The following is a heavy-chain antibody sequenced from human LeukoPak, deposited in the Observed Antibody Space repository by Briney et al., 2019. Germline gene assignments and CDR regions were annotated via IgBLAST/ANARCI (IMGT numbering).Heavy chain of an antibody. CDR3: ARGHTMYY. J-gene: IGHJ4*02. D-gene: IGHD3-10*02. CDR2: ISPHSHTT. CDR1: GYTFNNYF. V-gene: IGHV1-18*01. Sequence: GASVKVSCKASGYTFNNYFISWVRRVPGQGLEWVGWISPHSHTTHYAEKVQGRVTMTTDTSTTTVYMELRSLRPDDTAVYFCARGHTMYYWGQGTPVTVSS.